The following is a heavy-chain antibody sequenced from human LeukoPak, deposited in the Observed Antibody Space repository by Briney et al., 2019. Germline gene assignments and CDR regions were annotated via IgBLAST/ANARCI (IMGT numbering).Heavy chain of an antibody. D-gene: IGHD3-22*01. CDR1: GFTFSSYA. CDR2: ISYEGSTK. J-gene: IGHJ4*02. V-gene: IGHV3-30-3*02. CDR3: AKSGYYYDSSGYHDY. Sequence: GGSLRLSCAASGFTFSSYALHWVRQAPGKGLEWVASISYEGSTKYYADSVKGRFTISRDNSKNTLYLQMNSLRAEDTAVYSCAKSGYYYDSSGYHDYWGQGTLVTVSS.